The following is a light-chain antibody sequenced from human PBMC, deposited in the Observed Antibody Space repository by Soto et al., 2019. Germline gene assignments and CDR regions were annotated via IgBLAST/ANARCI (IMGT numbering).Light chain of an antibody. CDR1: QNIINY. V-gene: IGKV1-39*01. CDR3: QQSYSTPPIT. CDR2: AAS. Sequence: IQMTQSPSSLSASVGDRFTITCPASQNIINYLNWYQQKPGKAPKLLSYAASSLQSGVPSRFSGSGSGTDFTLTISSLQPEDFATYYCQQSYSTPPITFGQGTRLEIK. J-gene: IGKJ5*01.